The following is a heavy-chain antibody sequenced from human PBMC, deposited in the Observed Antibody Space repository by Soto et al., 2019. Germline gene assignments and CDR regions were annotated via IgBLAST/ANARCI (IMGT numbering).Heavy chain of an antibody. CDR3: AKDAITRVRGVISYYGMDV. V-gene: IGHV3-9*01. CDR1: GFSFDDYA. CDR2: ISWNRVSI. D-gene: IGHD3-10*01. Sequence: EVQLVESGGGLVQPGRSLRLSCAASGFSFDDYAMHWVRQAPGKCLEWVSGISWNRVSIGYADSVKGRFTISRDNAKNFLYLQINSLSAEETALYYCAKDAITRVRGVISYYGMDVWGQGTTVIVS. J-gene: IGHJ6*02.